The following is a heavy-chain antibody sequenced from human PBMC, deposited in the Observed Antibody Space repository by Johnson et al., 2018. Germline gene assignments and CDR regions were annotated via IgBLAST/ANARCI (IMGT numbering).Heavy chain of an antibody. CDR3: SRFVRRDAFDI. Sequence: QVQLVESGGGVVQPGRSLRLSCAASGFTFSSYAMHWVRQAPGKGLEWVAVISYDGSNQYYEDSLKGRFNISGDNSKNTLYLQINSLRAEDTAVYYCSRFVRRDAFDIWGQGTMVTVSS. J-gene: IGHJ3*02. CDR2: ISYDGSNQ. D-gene: IGHD6-6*01. CDR1: GFTFSSYA. V-gene: IGHV3-30-3*01.